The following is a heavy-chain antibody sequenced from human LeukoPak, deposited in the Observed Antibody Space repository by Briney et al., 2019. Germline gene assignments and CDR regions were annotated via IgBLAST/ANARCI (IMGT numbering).Heavy chain of an antibody. CDR2: INHSGST. D-gene: IGHD2-2*01. CDR1: GGSFSGYY. Sequence: PSEALSLTCAVYGGSFSGYYWSWIRQPPGKGLEWIGEINHSGSTNYNPSLKSRVTISVDTSKNQFSLKLSSVTAADTAVYYCARENNRYCSSTSCYGGGWFDPWGQGTLVTVPS. CDR3: ARENNRYCSSTSCYGGGWFDP. J-gene: IGHJ5*02. V-gene: IGHV4-34*01.